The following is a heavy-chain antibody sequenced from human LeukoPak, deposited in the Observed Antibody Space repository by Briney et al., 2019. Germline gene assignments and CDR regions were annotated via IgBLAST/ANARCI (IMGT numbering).Heavy chain of an antibody. CDR2: ISSSGSTI. D-gene: IGHD5-18*01. V-gene: IGHV3-48*03. Sequence: GGSLRLSCAASGVTFSSYEMNWVRQAPGKGLEWVSYISSSGSTIYYADSVKGRFTISRDNAKNSLYLQMNSLRAEDTAVYYCARVGLIQLWLREGYYFDYWGQGTLVTVSS. CDR1: GVTFSSYE. J-gene: IGHJ4*02. CDR3: ARVGLIQLWLREGYYFDY.